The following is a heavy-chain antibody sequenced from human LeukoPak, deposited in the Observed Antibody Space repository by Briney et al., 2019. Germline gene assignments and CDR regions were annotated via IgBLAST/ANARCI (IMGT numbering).Heavy chain of an antibody. CDR3: ARDSGLDY. CDR1: GYTFTTS. D-gene: IGHD2-15*01. Sequence: ASVKVSCMASGYTFTTSMHWVRQAPGQGLEWMGWINPNSGGTNYAQNFQGRVTMTRDTSINTAYMELSRLRSDDTAVYFCARDSGLDYWGQGTLVTVSS. V-gene: IGHV1-2*02. CDR2: INPNSGGT. J-gene: IGHJ4*02.